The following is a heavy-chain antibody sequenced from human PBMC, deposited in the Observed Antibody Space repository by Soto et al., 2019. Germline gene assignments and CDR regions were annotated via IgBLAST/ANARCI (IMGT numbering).Heavy chain of an antibody. Sequence: PGGSLRLSCAASGFTFTDYWMHWVRQVPGEGLVWVSRVKYDVSSTNYADSVKGRFTISRDNAKNTLYLQMNSLRNEDTTVYFCARGARGYYYMDVWGEGTTVTVSS. CDR2: VKYDVSST. D-gene: IGHD3-10*01. V-gene: IGHV3-74*01. J-gene: IGHJ6*03. CDR1: GFTFTDYW. CDR3: ARGARGYYYMDV.